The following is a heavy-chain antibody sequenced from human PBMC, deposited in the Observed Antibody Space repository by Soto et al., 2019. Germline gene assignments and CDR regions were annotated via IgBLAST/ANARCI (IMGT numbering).Heavy chain of an antibody. Sequence: QVQLQESGPGLVKPSETLSLTCTVSGGSISSYYWSWIRQPPGKGLEWIGYIFYSGSTNYNPSLKSRVTISVDTSMNQFSLKLSSVTAADTAVYYGARDYGDDFDYWGQGTLVTVSS. D-gene: IGHD4-17*01. CDR1: GGSISSYY. CDR2: IFYSGST. J-gene: IGHJ4*02. CDR3: ARDYGDDFDY. V-gene: IGHV4-59*12.